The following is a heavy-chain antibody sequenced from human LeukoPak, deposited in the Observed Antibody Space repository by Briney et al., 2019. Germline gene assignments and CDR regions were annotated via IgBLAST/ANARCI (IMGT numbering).Heavy chain of an antibody. CDR2: IYYSGST. V-gene: IGHV4-59*11. CDR1: SGSISSHY. J-gene: IGHJ1*01. D-gene: IGHD6-6*01. CDR3: ARGGAARLHFQN. Sequence: SETLSLTCTVSSGSISSHYWSWIRQPPGKGLEWIGYIYYSGSTNYNPSLKSRVTISVDTSKNQFSLKLSSVTATDTAVYYCARGGAARLHFQNWGQGTLVTVSS.